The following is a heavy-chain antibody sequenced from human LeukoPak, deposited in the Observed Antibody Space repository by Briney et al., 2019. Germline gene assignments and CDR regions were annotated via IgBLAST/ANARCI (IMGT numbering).Heavy chain of an antibody. J-gene: IGHJ4*02. CDR1: GGTFSSYA. Sequence: GASVKVSCKASGGTFSSYAISWVRQAPGQGLEWMGGIIPIFGTANYAQKFQGRVTITADESTSTAYMELSSLRSEDTAVYYCARAYEKYSGSYLGNDYWGQGTLVTVSS. V-gene: IGHV1-69*13. CDR3: ARAYEKYSGSYLGNDY. D-gene: IGHD1-26*01. CDR2: IIPIFGTA.